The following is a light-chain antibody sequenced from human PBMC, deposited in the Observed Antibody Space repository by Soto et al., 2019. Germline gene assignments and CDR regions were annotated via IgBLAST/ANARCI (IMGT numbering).Light chain of an antibody. Sequence: QSVLTQPASVSGPPGQSITISCTGTSSDVGGYNYVSWYQQHPGKAPKRMIYEVSNRPSGVSNRFSGSKSGNTASLTISGLQAEDEADYYCSSYTSSSTLVFGTGTKVTVL. J-gene: IGLJ1*01. CDR2: EVS. CDR1: SSDVGGYNY. CDR3: SSYTSSSTLV. V-gene: IGLV2-14*01.